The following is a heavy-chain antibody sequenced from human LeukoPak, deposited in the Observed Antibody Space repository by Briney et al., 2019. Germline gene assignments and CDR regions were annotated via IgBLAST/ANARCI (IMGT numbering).Heavy chain of an antibody. CDR1: GGSISSYY. J-gene: IGHJ4*02. CDR3: AREVAMAYFDY. Sequence: SETLSLTCTVSGGSISSYYWSWIQQPPGKGLEWIGYIYYSGSTNYNPSLKSRVTISVDTSKNQFSLKLSSVTAADTAVYYCAREVAMAYFDYWGQGTLVTVSS. D-gene: IGHD5-24*01. V-gene: IGHV4-59*01. CDR2: IYYSGST.